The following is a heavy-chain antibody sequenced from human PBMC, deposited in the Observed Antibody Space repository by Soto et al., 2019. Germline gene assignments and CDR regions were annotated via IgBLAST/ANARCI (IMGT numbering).Heavy chain of an antibody. V-gene: IGHV4-34*01. J-gene: IGHJ6*03. CDR3: ARGRYYGSGRNYYYMDV. D-gene: IGHD3-10*01. CDR2: INHSGST. CDR1: GGSFSGYY. Sequence: SETLSLTCAVYGGSFSGYYWSWIHQPPGKGLEWIGEINHSGSTNYNPSLKSRVTISVDTSKNQFSLKLSSVTAADTAVYYCARGRYYGSGRNYYYMDVWGKGTTVTVSS.